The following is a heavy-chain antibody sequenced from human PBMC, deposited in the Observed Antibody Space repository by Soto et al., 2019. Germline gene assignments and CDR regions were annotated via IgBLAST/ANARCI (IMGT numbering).Heavy chain of an antibody. Sequence: EVQLLESGGGLVQPGGSLRLSCAASGFTFSSYAMSWVRQAPGKGLEWVSAISGSGGSTYYADSVKGRFTIHSDNSKKSLYVQINSLRAEDTDVYYCAKGARLGGVRYLDYWGQGTLVTVSS. J-gene: IGHJ4*02. V-gene: IGHV3-23*01. CDR3: AKGARLGGVRYLDY. CDR2: ISGSGGST. CDR1: GFTFSSYA. D-gene: IGHD6-19*01.